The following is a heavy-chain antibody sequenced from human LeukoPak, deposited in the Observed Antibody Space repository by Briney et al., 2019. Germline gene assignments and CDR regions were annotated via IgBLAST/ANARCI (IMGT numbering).Heavy chain of an antibody. D-gene: IGHD2-15*01. CDR3: ARDAIGYCSGGSCYSPHDAFDI. CDR2: ISSSSSYI. CDR1: GFTFSSYS. J-gene: IGHJ3*02. Sequence: PGGSLRLSCAASGFTFSSYSMNWVRQAPGKGLEWVSSISSSSSYIYYADSVKGRFTISRDNAKNSLYLQMNSLRAEDTAVYYCARDAIGYCSGGSCYSPHDAFDIWGQGTMVTVSS. V-gene: IGHV3-21*01.